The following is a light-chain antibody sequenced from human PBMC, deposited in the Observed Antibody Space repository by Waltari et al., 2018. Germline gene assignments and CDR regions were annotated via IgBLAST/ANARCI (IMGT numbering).Light chain of an antibody. Sequence: DIQMNQSPSTLSASVGDRVTITCRASQSINSWWAWYQHKPGEAPKLLIYKASSLESGDPSRFSGSGSGTEFTLTISSLQPDDFASYYCHQYKTYAWTFGQGTKVEIK. V-gene: IGKV1-5*03. CDR3: HQYKTYAWT. J-gene: IGKJ1*01. CDR1: QSINSW. CDR2: KAS.